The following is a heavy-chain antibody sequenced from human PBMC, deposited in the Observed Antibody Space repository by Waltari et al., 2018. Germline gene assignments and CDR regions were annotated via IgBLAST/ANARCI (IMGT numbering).Heavy chain of an antibody. CDR3: AKDMRLVAAAGNNDY. D-gene: IGHD6-13*01. CDR1: GFTFSSYG. J-gene: IGHJ4*02. Sequence: QVQLVESGGGVVQPGGSLRLSCAASGFTFSSYGMHWVRQAPGKGLEWVAFIRYDGSNKYYADSVKGRFTISRDNSKNTLYLQMNSLRAEDTAVYYCAKDMRLVAAAGNNDYWGQGTLVTVSS. CDR2: IRYDGSNK. V-gene: IGHV3-30*02.